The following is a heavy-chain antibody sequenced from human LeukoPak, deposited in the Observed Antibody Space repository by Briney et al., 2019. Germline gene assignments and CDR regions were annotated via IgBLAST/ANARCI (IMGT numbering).Heavy chain of an antibody. CDR2: INHSGST. CDR3: ARRVQSYYYYMDV. CDR1: GFIFSTYS. V-gene: IGHV4-34*01. Sequence: GSLRLSCAASGFIFSTYSMNWVRQAPGKGLEWIGEINHSGSTNYNPSLKSRVTISVDTSKNQFSLKLSSVTAADTAVYYCARRVQSYYYYMDVWGKGTTVTISS. J-gene: IGHJ6*03.